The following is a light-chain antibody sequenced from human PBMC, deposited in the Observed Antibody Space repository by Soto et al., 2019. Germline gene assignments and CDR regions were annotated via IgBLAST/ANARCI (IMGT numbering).Light chain of an antibody. CDR2: DAS. CDR3: QQYENLPT. CDR1: QSISRW. Sequence: IQMTQSTSILAASVGVGVTITCRASQSISRWWAWYQQRPGRAPKLLIYDASNLEAGVPSRFRGSGSGTDFTFTISRLQPEDIATYYCQQYENLPTFGQGTRLEIK. J-gene: IGKJ5*01. V-gene: IGKV1-33*01.